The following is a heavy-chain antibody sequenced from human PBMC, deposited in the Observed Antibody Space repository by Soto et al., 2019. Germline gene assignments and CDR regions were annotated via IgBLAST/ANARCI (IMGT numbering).Heavy chain of an antibody. V-gene: IGHV1-2*04. J-gene: IGHJ4*02. CDR3: ASASGYSYGYNFDY. CDR2: INPNSGGT. Sequence: ASVKVSCKASGYTFTGYYMHWVRQAPGQGLEWMGWINPNSGGTNYAQKFQGWVTMTRDTSISTAYMELSRLRSDDTAVYYCASASGYSYGYNFDYWGQGTLVTVSS. CDR1: GYTFTGYY. D-gene: IGHD5-18*01.